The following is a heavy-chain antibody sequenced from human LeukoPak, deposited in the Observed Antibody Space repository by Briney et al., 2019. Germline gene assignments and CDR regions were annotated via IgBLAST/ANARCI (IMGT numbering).Heavy chain of an antibody. CDR1: GFTFSSYA. CDR3: ARDSYYYYGMDV. CDR2: ISGSGGST. J-gene: IGHJ6*02. Sequence: GGSLRLSCAASGFTFSSYAMSWVRQAPGKGLEWVSAISGSGGSTYYADSVKGRFTISRDNAKNSLHLQMNSLRAEDTAVYYCARDSYYYYGMDVWGQGTTVTVSS. V-gene: IGHV3-23*01.